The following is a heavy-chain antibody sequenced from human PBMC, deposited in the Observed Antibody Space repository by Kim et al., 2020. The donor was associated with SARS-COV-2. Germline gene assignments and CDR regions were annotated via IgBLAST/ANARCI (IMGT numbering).Heavy chain of an antibody. V-gene: IGHV1-2*02. CDR1: GYTFTGYY. D-gene: IGHD2-15*01. CDR2: INPNSGGT. J-gene: IGHJ6*02. Sequence: ASVKVSCKASGYTFTGYYMHWVRQAPGQGLEWMGWINPNSGGTNYAQKFQGRVTMTRDTSISTAYMELSRLRSDDTAVYYCARAAYDYCSGGSCYSYYYGMDVWGQGTTVTVSS. CDR3: ARAAYDYCSGGSCYSYYYGMDV.